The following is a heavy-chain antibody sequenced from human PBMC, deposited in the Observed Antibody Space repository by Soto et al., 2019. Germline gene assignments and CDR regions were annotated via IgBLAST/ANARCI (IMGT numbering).Heavy chain of an antibody. V-gene: IGHV3-23*01. Sequence: EVQLLESGGGLVQPGGSLRLSCAASGFTFSSYAMSWVRQAPGKGLEWVSAISGSGGSTYYADSVKGRFTISGDNSKNTLYLQMNSLRAEDTAVYYCAKGDGYNLGGYYFDYWGQGTLVTVSS. CDR3: AKGDGYNLGGYYFDY. J-gene: IGHJ4*02. CDR2: ISGSGGST. D-gene: IGHD5-12*01. CDR1: GFTFSSYA.